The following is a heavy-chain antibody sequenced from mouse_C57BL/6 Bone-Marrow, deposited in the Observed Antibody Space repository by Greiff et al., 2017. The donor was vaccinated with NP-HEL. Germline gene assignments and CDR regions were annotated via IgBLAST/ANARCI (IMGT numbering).Heavy chain of an antibody. CDR2: ISSGGSYT. Sequence: EVQVVESGGDLVKPGGSLKLSCAASGFTFSSYGMSWVRQTPDKRLEWVATISSGGSYTYYPDSVKGRFTISRDNAKNTLYLQMSSLKSEDTAMYYCARHNGSSAPFAYWGQGTLVTVSA. J-gene: IGHJ3*01. D-gene: IGHD3-2*02. CDR3: ARHNGSSAPFAY. CDR1: GFTFSSYG. V-gene: IGHV5-6*01.